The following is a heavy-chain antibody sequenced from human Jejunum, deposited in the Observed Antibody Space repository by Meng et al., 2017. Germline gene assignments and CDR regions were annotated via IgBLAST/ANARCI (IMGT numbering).Heavy chain of an antibody. CDR2: ISYDGSHK. CDR3: VRGERWLQSLDLDY. V-gene: IGHV3-30*15. Sequence: VQLVESGGGVVQPGRSLRLSCAASGFTFSSDAMHWVRQAPGKGLEWVTVISYDGSHKYYADSVKGRFTISRDNSENTLYLQMSSLRAEDAAVYFCVRGERWLQSLDLDYWGQGTLVTVSS. CDR1: GFTFSSDA. D-gene: IGHD5-24*01. J-gene: IGHJ4*02.